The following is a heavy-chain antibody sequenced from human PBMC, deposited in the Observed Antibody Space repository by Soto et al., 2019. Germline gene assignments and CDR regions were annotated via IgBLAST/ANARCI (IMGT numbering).Heavy chain of an antibody. D-gene: IGHD6-19*01. Sequence: PGGSLRLSCAASGFTFSSYGMHWVRQAPGKGLEWVAVIWYDGSNKYYADSVKGRFTISRDNSKNTLYLQMNSLRAEDTAVYYCAKEKSIAVAGRPFDYWGQGTLVTVSS. CDR3: AKEKSIAVAGRPFDY. J-gene: IGHJ4*02. CDR1: GFTFSSYG. V-gene: IGHV3-33*06. CDR2: IWYDGSNK.